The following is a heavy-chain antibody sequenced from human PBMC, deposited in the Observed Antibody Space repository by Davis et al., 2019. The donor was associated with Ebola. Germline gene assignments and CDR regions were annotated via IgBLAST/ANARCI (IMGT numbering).Heavy chain of an antibody. D-gene: IGHD2-15*01. V-gene: IGHV4-34*01. Sequence: SETLSLTCAVYGGSFSGYYWSWIRQSPGKGLEWIGEINHSGSTNYNPSLKSRVTISVDRSKNQFSLKLSSVTAADTAVYYCAREGYCSGGSCYSNWFDPWGQGTLVTVSS. CDR3: AREGYCSGGSCYSNWFDP. CDR2: INHSGST. J-gene: IGHJ5*02. CDR1: GGSFSGYY.